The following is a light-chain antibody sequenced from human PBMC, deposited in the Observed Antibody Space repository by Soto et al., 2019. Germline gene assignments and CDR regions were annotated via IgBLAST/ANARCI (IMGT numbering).Light chain of an antibody. CDR2: WAS. J-gene: IGKJ5*01. V-gene: IGKV4-1*01. CDR1: QSVVSSSTNKNY. Sequence: DFVMTQSPDSLAVSLGERATINCKSIQSVVSSSTNKNYLAWFQQKPGQPPKLLIYWASTRKSGVPDRFSGSGSGTDFTLTITSLQAEDVAVYYCQQYHSDPITFGQGTRLEIK. CDR3: QQYHSDPIT.